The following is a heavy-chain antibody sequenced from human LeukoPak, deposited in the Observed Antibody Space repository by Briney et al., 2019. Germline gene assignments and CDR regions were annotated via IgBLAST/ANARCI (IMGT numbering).Heavy chain of an antibody. CDR1: GFTFSSYA. D-gene: IGHD6-13*01. V-gene: IGHV3-23*01. CDR3: AKARLGIAAAGTSDY. CDR2: ISGSGGST. Sequence: GGSLRLSCAASGFTFSSYAMSWVRQAPGKGLEWVSAISGSGGSTYYADPVKGRFTISRDNSKNTLYLQMNSLRAEDTAVYYCAKARLGIAAAGTSDYWGQGTLVTVSS. J-gene: IGHJ4*02.